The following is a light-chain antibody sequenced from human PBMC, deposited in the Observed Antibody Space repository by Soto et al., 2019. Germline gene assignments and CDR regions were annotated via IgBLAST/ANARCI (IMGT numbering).Light chain of an antibody. CDR3: QQSYRTPIS. V-gene: IGKV1-39*01. CDR1: QRISSR. Sequence: DIGMTQSPSSLSPSVGDTVSLSCRASQRISSRLNWYQQKPGQAPNLLMYTASTLHSGVPSRFSGSGSGTDSTLTSSMLQPEDFASYCWQQSYRTPISFGQGTRLEIK. CDR2: TAS. J-gene: IGKJ5*01.